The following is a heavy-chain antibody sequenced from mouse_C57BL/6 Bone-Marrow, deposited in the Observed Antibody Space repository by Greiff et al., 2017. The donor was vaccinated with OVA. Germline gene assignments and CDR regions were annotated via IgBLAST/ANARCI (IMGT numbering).Heavy chain of an antibody. V-gene: IGHV1-39*01. CDR3: ARGGYYGSSDWFAY. CDR2: INPNYGTT. CDR1: GYSFTDYN. J-gene: IGHJ3*01. D-gene: IGHD1-1*01. Sequence: VQLQQSGPELVKPGASVKISCKASGYSFTDYNMTWVKQSNGKSLEWIGVINPNYGTTSYNQKFKSKATLTVDPSSSTAYMQLNSLTSEDSAVYYCARGGYYGSSDWFAYWGQGTLVTVSA.